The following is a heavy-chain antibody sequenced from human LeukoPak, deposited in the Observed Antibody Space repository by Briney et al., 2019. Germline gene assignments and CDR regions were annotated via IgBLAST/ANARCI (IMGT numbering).Heavy chain of an antibody. V-gene: IGHV3-74*01. Sequence: GGSLRLSCAASGFTFSSYWMHWVRQAPGEGLVWVSRINSDGGYTSYADSVKGRFTISRDSAKNTLYLQMSSLRAEDTAVYYCARSVTARYFDNWGQGTLVTVSS. D-gene: IGHD2-21*02. CDR2: INSDGGYT. CDR3: ARSVTARYFDN. J-gene: IGHJ4*02. CDR1: GFTFSSYW.